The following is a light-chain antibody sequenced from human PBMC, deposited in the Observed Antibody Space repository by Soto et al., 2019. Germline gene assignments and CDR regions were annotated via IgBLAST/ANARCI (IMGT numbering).Light chain of an antibody. CDR1: QPISRN. Sequence: EIVMTQSPDNLSVSLGQGATLSCRASQPISRNLAWYQQKPGQAPRLLIYGASTRATDIPGRFSGGGSGTEFTLTISSLQSEDFAIYFCQQYNTWPRTFGQGTKVDIK. V-gene: IGKV3-15*01. CDR2: GAS. J-gene: IGKJ1*01. CDR3: QQYNTWPRT.